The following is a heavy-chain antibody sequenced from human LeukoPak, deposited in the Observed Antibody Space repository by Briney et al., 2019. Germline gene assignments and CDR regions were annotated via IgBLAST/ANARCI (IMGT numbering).Heavy chain of an antibody. V-gene: IGHV3-11*04. CDR3: ARDAPGIAAAGTIGVIDY. D-gene: IGHD6-13*01. CDR1: GFTFSDYY. CDR2: ISSSGSTI. Sequence: GGSLRLSCAASGFTFSDYYMSWIRQAPGKGLEWVSYISSSGSTIYYADSVKGRFTISRDNAKNSLYLQMNSLRAEDTAVYYCARDAPGIAAAGTIGVIDYWGQGTLVTVSS. J-gene: IGHJ4*02.